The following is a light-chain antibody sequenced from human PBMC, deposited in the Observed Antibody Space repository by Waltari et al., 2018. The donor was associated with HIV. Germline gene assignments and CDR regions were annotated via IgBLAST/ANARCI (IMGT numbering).Light chain of an antibody. CDR1: QSVSSSY. J-gene: IGKJ4*01. Sequence: EIVLTQSPGTLSLSQGERATLSCRASQSVSSSYLAWYQQKPGQAPRLLIYGASSRATGIPDRFSGSGSGTDFTLTISRLEPEDFAVYYCQQRNNWPLTFGGGTKVEIK. CDR2: GAS. V-gene: IGKV3D-20*02. CDR3: QQRNNWPLT.